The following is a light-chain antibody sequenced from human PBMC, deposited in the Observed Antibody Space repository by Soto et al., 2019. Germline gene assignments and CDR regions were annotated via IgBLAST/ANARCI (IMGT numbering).Light chain of an antibody. CDR1: SSDVGGYNY. Sequence: QSVLTQPASVSGSPGQSITISCTGTSSDVGGYNYVSWYQQHPGKAPKLMIYEVSNRPSGVSNRFSGSKSGNTASLTISGLQAEDEADYYCSSSTSRTTFVFGTGTKATVL. CDR2: EVS. CDR3: SSSTSRTTFV. V-gene: IGLV2-14*01. J-gene: IGLJ1*01.